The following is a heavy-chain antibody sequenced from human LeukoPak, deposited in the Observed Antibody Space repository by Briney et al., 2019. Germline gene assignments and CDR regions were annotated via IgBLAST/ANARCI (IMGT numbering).Heavy chain of an antibody. J-gene: IGHJ6*02. D-gene: IGHD5-18*01. CDR1: GFTFSTYW. CDR2: TNPVGTTT. Sequence: PGGSLRLSCAASGFTFSTYWMHWVRQAPGKGLVWVSRTNPVGTTTSYADSVKGRFTISRDNAKDTVYLQMNSLRAEDTAVYYCARRMWIQLYEDYGMDVWGQGTTVTVSS. CDR3: ARRMWIQLYEDYGMDV. V-gene: IGHV3-74*01.